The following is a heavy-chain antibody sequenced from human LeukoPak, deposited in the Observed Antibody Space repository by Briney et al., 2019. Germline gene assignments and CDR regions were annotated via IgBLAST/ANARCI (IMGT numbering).Heavy chain of an antibody. V-gene: IGHV1-18*01. Sequence: ASVKVSCKASGYTFTSYGISWVRQAPGQGLEWMGWISAYNGNTNYAQKLQGRVTMTTDTSTSTAYMELRSLRSDDTAVYYCATDQITMVRGVIPDAFDIWGQGTMVTVSS. CDR2: ISAYNGNT. D-gene: IGHD3-10*01. CDR3: ATDQITMVRGVIPDAFDI. CDR1: GYTFTSYG. J-gene: IGHJ3*02.